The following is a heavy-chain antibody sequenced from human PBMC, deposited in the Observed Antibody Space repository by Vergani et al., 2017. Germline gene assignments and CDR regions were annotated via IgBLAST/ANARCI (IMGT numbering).Heavy chain of an antibody. J-gene: IGHJ3*02. CDR3: AGRSACWGVVVIAILGDAFDI. Sequence: VQLQESGPGLVKPSETLSLTCTVSGGSISSYYWIGWVRQMPGKGLEWMGFIYPGDSDTRYSPSFQGQVTLSADKSISTAYLQWRSLKASDTAVYYCAGRSACWGVVVIAILGDAFDIWGQGTMVTVSS. V-gene: IGHV5-51*01. D-gene: IGHD2-21*01. CDR1: GGSISSYYW. CDR2: IYPGDSDT.